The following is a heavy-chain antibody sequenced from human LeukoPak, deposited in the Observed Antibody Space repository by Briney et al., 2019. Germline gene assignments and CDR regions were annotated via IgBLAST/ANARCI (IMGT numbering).Heavy chain of an antibody. D-gene: IGHD3-22*01. J-gene: IGHJ4*02. CDR3: AKAYDSSPAEY. V-gene: IGHV3-23*01. Sequence: GGSLRLSCAGSGFTFSSSGMSWVRQAPGQGLEWVSGITSGGNTYYADSVRGQFTVSRDNSKNTLFLQMNSLRAEDTALYYCAKAYDSSPAEYWGQGTLVTVSS. CDR1: GFTFSSSG. CDR2: ITSGGNT.